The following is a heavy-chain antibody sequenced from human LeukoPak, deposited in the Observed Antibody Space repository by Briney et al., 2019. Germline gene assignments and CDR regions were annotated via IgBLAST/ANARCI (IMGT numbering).Heavy chain of an antibody. Sequence: PSETLSLTCTVSGVSISSSNSYWGWIRQPPGKGLEWIGSIYHSGSTYYNPSLKSRVTVSVDTSKNQFSLKLSSVTAADTAVYYCTREPRGYRRSRPGEPTAVYTSVDYWGQGTLVTVSS. CDR2: IYHSGST. V-gene: IGHV4-39*07. CDR1: GVSISSSNSY. J-gene: IGHJ4*02. D-gene: IGHD5-18*01. CDR3: TREPRGYRRSRPGEPTAVYTSVDY.